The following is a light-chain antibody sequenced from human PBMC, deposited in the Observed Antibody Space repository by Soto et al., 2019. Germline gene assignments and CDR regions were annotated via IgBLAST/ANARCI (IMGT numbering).Light chain of an antibody. CDR2: QTS. J-gene: IGKJ4*01. Sequence: EIVLTQSPATLSSFPGDRVTLSCRASQYINTRLAWYQHRPGQAPRLLIYQTSLRAAGIPARFSASGSGTDFTLTISSLEPEDFAVYYCHQRSNWPPFTFGGGTKVDIK. CDR1: QYINTR. CDR3: HQRSNWPPFT. V-gene: IGKV3-11*01.